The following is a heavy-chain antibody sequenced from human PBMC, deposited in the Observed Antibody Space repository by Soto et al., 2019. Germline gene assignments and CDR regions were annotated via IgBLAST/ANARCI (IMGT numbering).Heavy chain of an antibody. V-gene: IGHV1-18*01. Sequence: QVQLVQSGAEVKKPGASVKVSCKASGYTFTSYGISWVRQAPGQGLEWMGWISAYNGNTNYAQKLQGRVTMTTDTSTSTAYMELRSLRSADTAVYYCASSCCGHDSSRSFDYWGQGTLVTVSS. CDR2: ISAYNGNT. CDR3: ASSCCGHDSSRSFDY. J-gene: IGHJ4*02. D-gene: IGHD3-22*01. CDR1: GYTFTSYG.